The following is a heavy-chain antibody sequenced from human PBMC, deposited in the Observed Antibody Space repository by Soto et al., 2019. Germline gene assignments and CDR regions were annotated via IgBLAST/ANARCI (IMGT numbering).Heavy chain of an antibody. Sequence: SETLSLTCTVSGGSISSSSYYWGWIRQPPGKGLEWIGSIYYSGSTYYNPSLKSRVTISVDTSKNQFSLKLSSVTAADTAVYYCAQFYNSSSSPYYYYGMDVWGQGTTVTVSS. CDR2: IYYSGST. CDR3: AQFYNSSSSPYYYYGMDV. V-gene: IGHV4-39*01. D-gene: IGHD6-6*01. J-gene: IGHJ6*02. CDR1: GGSISSSSYY.